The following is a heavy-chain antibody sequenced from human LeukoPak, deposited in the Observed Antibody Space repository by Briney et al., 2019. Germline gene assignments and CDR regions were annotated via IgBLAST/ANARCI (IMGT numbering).Heavy chain of an antibody. J-gene: IGHJ4*02. Sequence: GGSLRLSCAASGLTFSSYGMHWVRQAPGKGLEWVAVISYDGSNKYYADSVKGRFTISRDNSKNTLYLQMNSLRAEDTAVYYCARDPGGAELYWGQGTLVTVSS. CDR2: ISYDGSNK. D-gene: IGHD3-16*01. CDR1: GLTFSSYG. V-gene: IGHV3-30*03. CDR3: ARDPGGAELY.